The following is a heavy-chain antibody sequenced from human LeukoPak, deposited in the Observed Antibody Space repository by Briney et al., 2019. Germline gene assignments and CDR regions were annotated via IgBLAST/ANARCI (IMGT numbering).Heavy chain of an antibody. V-gene: IGHV1-2*06. J-gene: IGHJ6*03. CDR1: GYTFTGYY. CDR2: INPNSGGT. D-gene: IGHD3-22*01. Sequence: ASVKVSCKASGYTFTGYYMHWVRQAPGQGLEWMGRINPNSGGTNYAQKFQGRVTMTRNTSISTAYMELSSLRSEDTAVYYCARLYDSKALDYYYYMDVWGKGTTVTVSS. CDR3: ARLYDSKALDYYYYMDV.